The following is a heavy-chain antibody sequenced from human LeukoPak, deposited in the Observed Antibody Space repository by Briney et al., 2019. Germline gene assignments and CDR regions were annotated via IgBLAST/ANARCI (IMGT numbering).Heavy chain of an antibody. CDR3: ASPGDY. CDR2: ISSSGSTI. D-gene: IGHD7-27*01. J-gene: IGHJ4*02. Sequence: LSLTCTVSGGSISSYYWSWIRQPPGKGLEWVSYISSSGSTIYYADSVKGRFTISRDNAKNSLYLQMNSLRAEDTAVYYCASPGDYWGQGTLVTVSS. CDR1: GGSISSYY. V-gene: IGHV3-11*04.